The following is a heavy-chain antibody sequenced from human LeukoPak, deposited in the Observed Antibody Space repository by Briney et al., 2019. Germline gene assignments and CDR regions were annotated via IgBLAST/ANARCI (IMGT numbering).Heavy chain of an antibody. V-gene: IGHV2-5*02. D-gene: IGHD2/OR15-2a*01. CDR3: AHRGKYLTWFDP. J-gene: IGHJ5*02. Sequence: SGPTLVNPTQTLTLTRTFTGSSLTTSAVGVCWIRQPPGQALEWLALIYSDDDKRYNPSLKSRLSIRKDTSKNQVVRTMTNMDPGNVSTYFCAHRGKYLTWFDPWGQGTLVIVSS. CDR2: IYSDDDK. CDR1: GSSLTTSAVG.